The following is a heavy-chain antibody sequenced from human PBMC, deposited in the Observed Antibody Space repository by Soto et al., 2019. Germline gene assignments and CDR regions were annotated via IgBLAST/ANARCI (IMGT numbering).Heavy chain of an antibody. V-gene: IGHV2-5*02. Sequence: QITLKESGPTLVKPTQTLTLTCTFSGFSLSTIGVGVGWIRQPPGKALEWLALIYWDDDKRYSPSLKSRLTITKDTSKNQVVLTMTNMDPVDTATYYCAHRSYYYDSSGYPDDAFDIWGQGTMVTVSS. D-gene: IGHD3-22*01. CDR3: AHRSYYYDSSGYPDDAFDI. CDR1: GFSLSTIGVG. J-gene: IGHJ3*02. CDR2: IYWDDDK.